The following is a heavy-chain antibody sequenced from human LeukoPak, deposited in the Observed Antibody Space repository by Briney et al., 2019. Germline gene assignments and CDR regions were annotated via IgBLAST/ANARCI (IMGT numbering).Heavy chain of an antibody. J-gene: IGHJ4*02. CDR3: AAVPAAIFNRFLFDY. CDR2: ISAYNGNT. V-gene: IGHV1-18*01. Sequence: GASVKVSCKASGYTFTSYGISWVRQAPGQGLEWMGWISAYNGNTNYAQKLQGRVTMTTDTSTSTAYMELRSLRSDDTAVYYCAAVPAAIFNRFLFDYWGQGTLVTVSS. D-gene: IGHD2-2*01. CDR1: GYTFTSYG.